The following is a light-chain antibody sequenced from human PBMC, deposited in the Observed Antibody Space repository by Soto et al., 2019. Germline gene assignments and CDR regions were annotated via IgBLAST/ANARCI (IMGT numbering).Light chain of an antibody. CDR2: AAT. J-gene: IGKJ1*01. Sequence: DIQMTQSPSSLSASVGDRVIITCRASQTTNNYLNWYQLKPGKAPKLLIYAATSLQSGVLARFSGSGSGTDFTLTISSPQPDDFASYYCQQRYRPPPTFGQGTKVEIK. V-gene: IGKV1-39*01. CDR1: QTTNNY. CDR3: QQRYRPPPT.